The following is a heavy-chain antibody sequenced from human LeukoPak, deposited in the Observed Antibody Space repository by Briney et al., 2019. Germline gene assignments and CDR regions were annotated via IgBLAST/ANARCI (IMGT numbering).Heavy chain of an antibody. D-gene: IGHD3-10*01. V-gene: IGHV3-9*01. J-gene: IGHJ4*02. CDR3: AKDRGVKD. Sequence: PGGSLRLSCAASGFTFSSYSMNWARQAPGKGLEGVSGISWNSGSIGYADSVKGRFTISRDNAKNSLYLQMNSLRAEDTALYYCAKDRGVKDWGQGAMVTVSS. CDR2: ISWNSGSI. CDR1: GFTFSSYS.